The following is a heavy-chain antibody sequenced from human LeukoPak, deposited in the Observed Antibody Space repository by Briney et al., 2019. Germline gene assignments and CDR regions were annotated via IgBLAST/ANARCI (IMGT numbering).Heavy chain of an antibody. D-gene: IGHD4-17*01. CDR2: IWYDGSNK. J-gene: IGHJ6*02. Sequence: GGSLRLSCAASGFTFSSYWMNWARQAPGKGLEWVAVIWYDGSNKYYADSVKGRFTISRDNSKNTLYLQMNSLRAEDTAVYYCARDDYGDYPRSIYYYGMDVWGQGATVTVSS. V-gene: IGHV3-33*08. CDR3: ARDDYGDYPRSIYYYGMDV. CDR1: GFTFSSYW.